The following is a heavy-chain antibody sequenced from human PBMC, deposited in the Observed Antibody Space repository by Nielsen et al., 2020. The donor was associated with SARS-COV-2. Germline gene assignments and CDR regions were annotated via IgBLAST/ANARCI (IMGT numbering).Heavy chain of an antibody. D-gene: IGHD1-1*01. CDR3: ARGQYRFDY. Sequence: SETLSLTCSVSGGSINNYYWSWIRHPPGQGLEWIGYIDYSGSTNYTPSLKSRVTISIDMSKNQFSFKLTSVTAADTAVYYCARGQYRFDYCGQGTLVTVSS. V-gene: IGHV4-59*08. CDR2: IDYSGST. CDR1: GGSINNYY. J-gene: IGHJ4*02.